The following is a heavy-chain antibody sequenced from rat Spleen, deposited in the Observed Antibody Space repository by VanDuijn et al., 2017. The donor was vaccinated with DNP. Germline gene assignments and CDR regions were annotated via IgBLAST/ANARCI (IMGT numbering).Heavy chain of an antibody. CDR2: ISPSGGST. CDR1: GFTFSDYD. CDR3: ARHYYDGSYYAMDA. J-gene: IGHJ4*01. V-gene: IGHV5S23*01. D-gene: IGHD1-12*02. Sequence: EVQLVESGGGLVQPGNSLKLSCADSGFTFSDYDMAWVRQAPTKGLEWVASISPSGGSTYYRDSVKGRFTVSRDNAKSSLYLQMDSLRSEDTATYYCARHYYDGSYYAMDAWGQGTSVTVSS.